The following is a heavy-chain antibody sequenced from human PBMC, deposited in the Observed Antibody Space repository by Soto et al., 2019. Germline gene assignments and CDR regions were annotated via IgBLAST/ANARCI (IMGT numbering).Heavy chain of an antibody. CDR2: ITTSGSYI. CDR1: GFTFSSYD. CDR3: VRSGTAPMRIHNWFDP. D-gene: IGHD1-1*01. J-gene: IGHJ5*02. Sequence: EVQLVESGGGLVKPGGSLRLSCAASGFTFSSYDMNWVLQAPGKGLEYVSSITTSGSYIYYGDSVRGRFTISRDNAKNSPFLQMDSLRAEDTAVYYCVRSGTAPMRIHNWFDPWGQGTLVTVAS. V-gene: IGHV3-21*01.